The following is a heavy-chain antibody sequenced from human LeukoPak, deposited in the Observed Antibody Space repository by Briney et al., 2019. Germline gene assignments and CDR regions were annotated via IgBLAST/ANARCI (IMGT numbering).Heavy chain of an antibody. Sequence: PSETLSLTCTVSGGSISSSSYYWGWIRQPPGKGLEWIGSIYYSGSTYYNPSLKSRVTISVDTSKNQFSLKLSSVTAADTAVYYCARGPYYHILTGYNNWFDPWGQGTLVTVSS. V-gene: IGHV4-39*07. CDR3: ARGPYYHILTGYNNWFDP. CDR1: GGSISSSSYY. CDR2: IYYSGST. J-gene: IGHJ5*02. D-gene: IGHD3-9*01.